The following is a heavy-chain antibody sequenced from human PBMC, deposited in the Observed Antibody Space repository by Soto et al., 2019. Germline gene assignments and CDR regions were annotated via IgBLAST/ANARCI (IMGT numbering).Heavy chain of an antibody. CDR1: GFTFSDYY. CDR3: VRNTGWDTPMVH. J-gene: IGHJ4*02. V-gene: IGHV3-66*01. Sequence: HLGGSLRLSCAASGFTFSDYYMSWIRQAPGKGLEWVSVIYSGGTTYYADSVKGRFTISRDNSRNTLYLQMNSLRAEDTAVYYCVRNTGWDTPMVHWGQGTLVTVSS. CDR2: IYSGGTT. D-gene: IGHD5-18*01.